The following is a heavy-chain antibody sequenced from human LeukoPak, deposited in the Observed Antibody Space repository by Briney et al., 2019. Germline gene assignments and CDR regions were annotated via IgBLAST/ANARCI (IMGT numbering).Heavy chain of an antibody. CDR2: IHSGGRT. Sequence: GGSLRLSCAASGLTVGSNFVTCVRQAPGEWLGLVSFIHSGGRTYYSDAVRGRFTTSRDNSKNKVYLQMNRLRAEDTAVYYCARDCCGGDRSGTWGQGTLVTVSS. CDR1: GLTVGSNF. CDR3: ARDCCGGDRSGT. J-gene: IGHJ4*02. D-gene: IGHD2-21*02. V-gene: IGHV3-66*01.